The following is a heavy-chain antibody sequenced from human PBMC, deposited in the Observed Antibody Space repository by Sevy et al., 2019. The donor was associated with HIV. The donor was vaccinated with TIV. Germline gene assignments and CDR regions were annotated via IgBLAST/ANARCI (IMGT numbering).Heavy chain of an antibody. Sequence: SETLSLTCTVSVGSISSGSYYWSWIRQPAGKGLEWMGRIYTSGSTNYNPSLKSRVTISVDTSKNQFSLKLSSVTAADTAVYYCAREGSSWAGWFDPWGQGTLVTVSS. CDR3: AREGSSWAGWFDP. CDR2: IYTSGST. CDR1: VGSISSGSYY. D-gene: IGHD6-13*01. J-gene: IGHJ5*02. V-gene: IGHV4-61*02.